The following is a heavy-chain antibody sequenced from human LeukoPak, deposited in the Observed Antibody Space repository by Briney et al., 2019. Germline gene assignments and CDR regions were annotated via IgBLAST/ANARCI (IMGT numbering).Heavy chain of an antibody. D-gene: IGHD6-19*01. CDR1: GFTFSIYA. CDR2: ITSSGDGT. V-gene: IGHV3-23*01. CDR3: AKDVLCSGWYSPCEIDY. J-gene: IGHJ4*02. Sequence: QPGGSLRLSCAASGFTFSIYAMSWVRQAPGKGLQWVSSITSSGDGTYYADSVKGRFTISRDNSKNTLYLQMNSLRAEDTAVYYCAKDVLCSGWYSPCEIDYWGQGTLVTVSS.